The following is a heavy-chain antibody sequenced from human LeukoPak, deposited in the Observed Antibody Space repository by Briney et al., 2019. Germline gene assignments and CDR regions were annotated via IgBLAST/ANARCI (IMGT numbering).Heavy chain of an antibody. CDR2: TYYRSEWYN. Sequence: SQTLSLTCAISGDGVSSNIATWNWIRQSPSRGLEWLGRTYYRSEWYNDYAVSVRSRITINPDTSKNQFSLQLNSITPEDTAVYYCARATPNSFDPWAREPWSPSPQ. J-gene: IGHJ5*02. V-gene: IGHV6-1*01. CDR1: GDGVSSNIAT. CDR3: ARATPNSFDP.